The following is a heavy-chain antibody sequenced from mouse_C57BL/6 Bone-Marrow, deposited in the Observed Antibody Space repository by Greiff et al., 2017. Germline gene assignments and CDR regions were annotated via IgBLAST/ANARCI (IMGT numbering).Heavy chain of an antibody. Sequence: VQLQQSGPELVKPGASVTITCKASGYSFTDYNMNWVKQSNGKSLEWIGVINPNYGTTSSNQKFKGKATLTVDQSSSTAYMQINSLTSEDSAVYYCARGYDYDYAMDYWGQGTSVTVSS. CDR3: ARGYDYDYAMDY. V-gene: IGHV1-39*01. D-gene: IGHD2-4*01. CDR1: GYSFTDYN. CDR2: INPNYGTT. J-gene: IGHJ4*01.